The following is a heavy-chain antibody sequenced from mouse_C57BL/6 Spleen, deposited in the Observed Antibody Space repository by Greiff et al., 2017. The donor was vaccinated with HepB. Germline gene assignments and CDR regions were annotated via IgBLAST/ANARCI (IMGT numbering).Heavy chain of an antibody. CDR1: GYTFTSYW. J-gene: IGHJ4*01. D-gene: IGHD2-3*01. CDR2: IDPSDSYT. CDR3: ARRRWLLRYAMDY. V-gene: IGHV1-50*01. Sequence: QVQLQQSGAELVKPGASVKLSCKASGYTFTSYWMQWVKQRPGQGLEWIGEIDPSDSYTNYNQKFKGKATLTVDTSSSTAYMQLSSLTSEDSAVYYCARRRWLLRYAMDYWGQGTSVTVSS.